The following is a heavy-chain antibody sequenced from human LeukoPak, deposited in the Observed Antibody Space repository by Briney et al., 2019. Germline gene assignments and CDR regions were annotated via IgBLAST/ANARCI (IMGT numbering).Heavy chain of an antibody. V-gene: IGHV4-34*01. CDR2: TNHSGST. Sequence: PSETLSLTCAVYGGSFSVYYWSWIRQPPGKGLECIGETNHSGSTNYNPSLKSRVTISVDTSKNQFSLKLSSVTAADTAVYYCARVRNIVEVPAATRAALGFDPWGQGTLVTVSS. J-gene: IGHJ5*02. CDR3: ARVRNIVEVPAATRAALGFDP. D-gene: IGHD2-2*01. CDR1: GGSFSVYY.